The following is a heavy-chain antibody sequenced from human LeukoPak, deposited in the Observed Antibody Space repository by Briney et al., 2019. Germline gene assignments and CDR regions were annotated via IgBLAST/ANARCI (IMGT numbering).Heavy chain of an antibody. CDR1: GFTFSDYY. CDR2: ISSRSDSI. Sequence: GGSLRLSCVASGFTFSDYYMSWIRQSPGKGLEWLSYISSRSDSIYHADSVKGRFTISRDNSKNTLYLQMNSLRAEDTAVYYCANQGINSSGWDYWGQGTLVTVSS. J-gene: IGHJ4*02. CDR3: ANQGINSSGWDY. V-gene: IGHV3-11*01. D-gene: IGHD6-19*01.